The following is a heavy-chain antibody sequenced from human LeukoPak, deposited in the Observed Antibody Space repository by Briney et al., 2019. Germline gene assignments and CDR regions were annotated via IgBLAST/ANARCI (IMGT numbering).Heavy chain of an antibody. CDR3: AKPLIVAVAATRGSHGDY. Sequence: PGGSLRLSCAASGFTFSSYAMSWVRQAPGKGLEWVSAISGSGGSTYYADSVKGRFTISRDNSKNTLYLQMNSLRAEDTAVYYCAKPLIVAVAATRGSHGDYWGQGTLVTVSS. J-gene: IGHJ4*02. D-gene: IGHD2-15*01. V-gene: IGHV3-23*01. CDR1: GFTFSSYA. CDR2: ISGSGGST.